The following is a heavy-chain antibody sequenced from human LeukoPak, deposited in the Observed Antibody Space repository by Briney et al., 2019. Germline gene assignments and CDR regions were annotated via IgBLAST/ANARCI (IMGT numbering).Heavy chain of an antibody. CDR2: IYYSGST. V-gene: IGHV4-39*01. CDR3: ARVPYSSSSIHYYYGMDV. Sequence: SETLSLTCTVSGGSISSSSYYWGWIRQPPGKGLEWIGSIYYSGSTYYNPSLKSRVTISVDTSKNQFSLKLSSVTAADTAVYYCARVPYSSSSIHYYYGMDVWGQGTTVTVSS. D-gene: IGHD6-6*01. CDR1: GGSISSSSYY. J-gene: IGHJ6*02.